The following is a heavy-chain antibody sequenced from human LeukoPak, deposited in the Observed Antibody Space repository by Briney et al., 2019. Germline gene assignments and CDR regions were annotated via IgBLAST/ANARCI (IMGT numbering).Heavy chain of an antibody. CDR1: GYTFTSYA. Sequence: ASVKVSCKASGYTFTSYAMHWVRQAPGQRLEWMGWTNTANGNTRFSQKFQGRVTITRDTSASTAYMELSSLRSEDTAMYYCTRGDSSSWFYWGQGTLVTVSS. J-gene: IGHJ4*02. V-gene: IGHV1-3*04. CDR3: TRGDSSSWFY. D-gene: IGHD6-13*01. CDR2: TNTANGNT.